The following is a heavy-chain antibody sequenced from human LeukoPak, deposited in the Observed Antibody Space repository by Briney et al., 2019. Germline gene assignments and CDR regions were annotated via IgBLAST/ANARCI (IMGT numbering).Heavy chain of an antibody. V-gene: IGHV4-59*01. D-gene: IGHD4-17*01. Sequence: TETPSLTCTVSGGSISSYSWSWIRQPPGKGLEWIGYIYYSWGTNYNPSLKSRVTISVDTSKNQFSLKLTSVTAADTAVYYCARGTVTRVYFDYWGQGTM. CDR2: IYYSWGT. CDR3: ARGTVTRVYFDY. J-gene: IGHJ4*02. CDR1: GGSISSYS.